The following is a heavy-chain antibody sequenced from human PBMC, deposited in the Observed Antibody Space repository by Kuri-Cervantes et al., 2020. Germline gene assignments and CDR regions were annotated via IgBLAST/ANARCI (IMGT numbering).Heavy chain of an antibody. CDR2: ISWNSDKI. Sequence: GGSLRLSCAASGFNFRSYEMIWVRQAPGKGLEWVSGISWNSDKIDYADSVQGRFTISRDNAKKTLYLQMNSLRIEDTALYYCATWRNNFDYWGQGTLVTVSS. CDR1: GFNFRSYE. D-gene: IGHD1-14*01. CDR3: ATWRNNFDY. V-gene: IGHV3-9*01. J-gene: IGHJ4*02.